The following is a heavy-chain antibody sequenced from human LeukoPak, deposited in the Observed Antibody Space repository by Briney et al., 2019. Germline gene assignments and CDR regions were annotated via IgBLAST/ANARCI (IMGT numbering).Heavy chain of an antibody. CDR1: GYTFTTYG. J-gene: IGHJ4*02. D-gene: IGHD6-19*01. Sequence: ASVKVSCKASGYTFTTYGISWVRQTPGQGLEWMGWSSPYNGNTNYAQKLRGRVTMTTDTSTSTAYMELRSLRSDDTAVYYCARGGTSGWRTPNDDYWGQGTLVTVSS. V-gene: IGHV1-18*01. CDR3: ARGGTSGWRTPNDDY. CDR2: SSPYNGNT.